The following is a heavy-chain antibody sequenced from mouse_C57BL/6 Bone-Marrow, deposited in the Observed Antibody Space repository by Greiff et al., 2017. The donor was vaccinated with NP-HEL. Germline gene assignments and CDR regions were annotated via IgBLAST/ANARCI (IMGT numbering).Heavy chain of an antibody. Sequence: QVQLQQSGPELVKPGASVKISCKASGYAFSSSWMNRVKQRPGKGLEWIGRIYPGDGDTNYNGKFKGKATLTADKSSSTAYMQLSSLTSEDSAVYFCARCYYGSSYDDWYFDVWGTGTTVTVSS. CDR2: IYPGDGDT. CDR3: ARCYYGSSYDDWYFDV. D-gene: IGHD1-1*01. V-gene: IGHV1-82*01. J-gene: IGHJ1*03. CDR1: GYAFSSSW.